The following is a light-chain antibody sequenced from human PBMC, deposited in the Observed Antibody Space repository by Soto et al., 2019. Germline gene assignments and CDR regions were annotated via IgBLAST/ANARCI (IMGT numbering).Light chain of an antibody. CDR2: DVT. CDR3: GSYTSSSTRV. V-gene: IGLV2-14*01. Sequence: QSALTQPASVSGSPGQSITISCTGTSSDVGGYNYVSWYQQNPGKAPKLMIYDVTNRPSGVSNRFSGSKSGNTASLTISGLQAEDEADYYCGSYTSSSTRVFGTGTKVT. J-gene: IGLJ1*01. CDR1: SSDVGGYNY.